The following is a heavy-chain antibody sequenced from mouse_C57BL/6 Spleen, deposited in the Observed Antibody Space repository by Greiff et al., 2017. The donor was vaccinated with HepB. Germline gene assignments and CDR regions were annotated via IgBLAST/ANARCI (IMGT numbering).Heavy chain of an antibody. Sequence: VQLQQSGAELVKPGASVKLSCTASGFNIKDYYMHWVKQRTEQGLEWIGRIDPEDGETEYAPKFQGKATITADTSSNTAYLQLSSLTSEDTAVYYCARGDYYYGSSYFDYWGQGTTLTVSS. V-gene: IGHV14-2*01. CDR3: ARGDYYYGSSYFDY. CDR2: IDPEDGET. CDR1: GFNIKDYY. D-gene: IGHD1-1*01. J-gene: IGHJ2*01.